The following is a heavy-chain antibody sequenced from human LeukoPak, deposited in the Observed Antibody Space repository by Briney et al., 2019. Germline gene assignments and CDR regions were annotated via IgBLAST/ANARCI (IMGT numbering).Heavy chain of an antibody. J-gene: IGHJ6*02. CDR2: IKSKTDGGTT. CDR3: TTGGYSYYYYGMDV. CDR1: GFTFSNAW. Sequence: GGSLRLSCAASGFTFSNAWMSWVRQAPGKGLEWFGRIKSKTDGGTTDYAAPVKGRFTISRDDSKNTLYLQMNSLKTEDTAVYYCTTGGYSYYYYGMDVWGQGTTVTVSS. V-gene: IGHV3-15*01. D-gene: IGHD5-12*01.